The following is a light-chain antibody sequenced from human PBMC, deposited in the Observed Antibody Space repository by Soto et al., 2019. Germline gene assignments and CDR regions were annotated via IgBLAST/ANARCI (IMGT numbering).Light chain of an antibody. CDR3: QQRSTWPPIT. V-gene: IGKV3-11*01. J-gene: IGKJ5*01. CDR1: QTVNRF. CDR2: DAS. Sequence: EIVLTQSPATLSLSPGERATLSCRASQTVNRFLAWYQQKPCQAPRLLFYDASNRATGIPARFSGSGSGTDFTLTISSLEPEDFAVYCCQQRSTWPPITCGQGTGLEIK.